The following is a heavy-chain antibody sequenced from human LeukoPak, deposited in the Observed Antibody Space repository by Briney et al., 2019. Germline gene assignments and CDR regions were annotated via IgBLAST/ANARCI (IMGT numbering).Heavy chain of an antibody. D-gene: IGHD6-19*01. CDR3: ASCTPVGSGWYEEWNWFDP. Sequence: SETLSLTCAVYGESFSDYYWTWIRQCPGQGLEWIGEINTGGTTYFNPSLKSGLTISVDTTKNRFSQQLSSVTAAATVESCGASCTPVGSGWYEEWNWFDPWGQGTLVTVSS. CDR2: INTGGTT. V-gene: IGHV4-34*01. CDR1: GESFSDYY. J-gene: IGHJ5*02.